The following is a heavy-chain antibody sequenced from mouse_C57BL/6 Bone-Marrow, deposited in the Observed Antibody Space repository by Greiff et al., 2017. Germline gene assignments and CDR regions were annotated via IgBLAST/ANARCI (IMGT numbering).Heavy chain of an antibody. D-gene: IGHD2-1*01. V-gene: IGHV3-6*01. Sequence: EVKVEESGPGLVKPSQSLSLTCSVTGYSITSGYYWNWIRQFPGNKLEWMGYISYDGSNNYIPSLKNRISITRDTSKNQFFLKLNSVTTEDTATYYCAIYGNYWYFDVWGTGTTVTVSS. CDR1: GYSITSGYY. CDR3: AIYGNYWYFDV. CDR2: ISYDGSN. J-gene: IGHJ1*03.